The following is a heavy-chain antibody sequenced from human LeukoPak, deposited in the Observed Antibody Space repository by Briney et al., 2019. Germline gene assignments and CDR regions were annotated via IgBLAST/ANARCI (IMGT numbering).Heavy chain of an antibody. CDR1: GFTFDDYA. Sequence: PGRSLRLSCAASGFTFDDYAMHWVRQAPGKGLEGCSGISWKSGSIGYADSVKGRFTISRDNAKNSLYLQMNSLRAEDTALYYCAKARSWFHFDYWGQGTLVTVSS. D-gene: IGHD2-15*01. J-gene: IGHJ4*02. CDR3: AKARSWFHFDY. V-gene: IGHV3-9*01. CDR2: ISWKSGSI.